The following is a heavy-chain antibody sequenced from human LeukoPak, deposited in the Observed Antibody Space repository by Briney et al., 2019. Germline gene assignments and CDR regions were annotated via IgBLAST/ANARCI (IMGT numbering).Heavy chain of an antibody. D-gene: IGHD3-10*01. Sequence: ASVKVSCKAAGYTFTTYPITWVRQAPGQGLEWMGWINPDNGNTIYAQKVQGRLTMTTDTSTTTAYMELRSLRSDDTAVYYCARVRTHSYGSGSYYWDYYSDYWGLGTLVTVSS. J-gene: IGHJ4*02. V-gene: IGHV1-18*01. CDR3: ARVRTHSYGSGSYYWDYYSDY. CDR1: GYTFTTYP. CDR2: INPDNGNT.